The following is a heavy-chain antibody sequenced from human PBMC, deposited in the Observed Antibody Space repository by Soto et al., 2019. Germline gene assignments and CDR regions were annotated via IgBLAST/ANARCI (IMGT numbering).Heavy chain of an antibody. V-gene: IGHV1-18*01. CDR1: GYTFTSYG. Sequence: ASVKVSCKASGYTFTSYGISWVRQAPGQGLEWMGWISAYNGNTNYAQKLQGRVTMTTDTSTSTAYMELRSLRSDDTAVYYCARDPRLGIKWRSPYNWFDPWGHGTLVTV. J-gene: IGHJ5*02. CDR2: ISAYNGNT. CDR3: ARDPRLGIKWRSPYNWFDP. D-gene: IGHD2-15*01.